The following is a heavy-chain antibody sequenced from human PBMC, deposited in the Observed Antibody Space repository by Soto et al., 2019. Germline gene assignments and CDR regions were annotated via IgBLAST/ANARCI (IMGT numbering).Heavy chain of an antibody. CDR3: ARYQGHWPPYCDY. D-gene: IGHD2-2*01. Sequence: QVQLVESGGGVVQPGRSLRLSCAASGFTFSSYGMHWVRQAPGKGLEWVAGIWYAGSNKYYADSVKGKFTISRENSKNTLDLQMNILRAEDTPVYYCARYQGHWPPYCDYWGQGTLVTVSS. CDR2: IWYAGSNK. CDR1: GFTFSSYG. V-gene: IGHV3-33*01. J-gene: IGHJ4*02.